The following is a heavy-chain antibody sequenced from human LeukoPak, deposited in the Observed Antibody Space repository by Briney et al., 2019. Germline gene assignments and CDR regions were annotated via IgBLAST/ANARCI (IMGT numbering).Heavy chain of an antibody. CDR3: AKEGLDY. J-gene: IGHJ4*02. CDR2: FTGGDGSA. V-gene: IGHV3-23*01. CDR1: GFTFSSYW. Sequence: PGGSLRLSCAASGFTFSSYWMSWVRQAPGKGLEWVSTFTGGDGSAYYADSVKGRFTISRDNSKNTLYLQMNSLRAEDTALYYCAKEGLDYWGQGTLVTVSS.